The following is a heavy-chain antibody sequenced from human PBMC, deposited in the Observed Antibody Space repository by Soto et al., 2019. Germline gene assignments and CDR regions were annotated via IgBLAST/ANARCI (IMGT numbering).Heavy chain of an antibody. CDR2: IYYSGST. J-gene: IGHJ4*02. CDR3: DNNSYRYIFYDH. V-gene: IGHV4-30-4*01. CDR1: GGSISSGDYY. Sequence: QVQLQESGPGLVKPSQTLSLTCTVSGGSISSGDYYWSWIRQPPGKGLEWIGYIYYSGSTYYNPSLNSLVTISVDTSKNQFSLKLSYVTAADTAVYYCDNNSYRYIFYDHWGQGTLVTVSS. D-gene: IGHD5-18*01.